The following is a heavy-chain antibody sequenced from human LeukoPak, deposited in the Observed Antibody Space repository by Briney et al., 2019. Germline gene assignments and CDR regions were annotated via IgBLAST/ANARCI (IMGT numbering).Heavy chain of an antibody. Sequence: GGSLRLSCAASGLTVSRNYMNWVRQAPGKGLEWVSYISSSGSTIYYADSVKGRFTISRDNAKNSLYLQMNSLRAEDTAVYYCARDDPYYEILTGYYRGYYFDYWGQGTLVTVSS. CDR1: GLTVSRNY. CDR3: ARDDPYYEILTGYYRGYYFDY. V-gene: IGHV3-48*03. D-gene: IGHD3-9*01. CDR2: ISSSGSTI. J-gene: IGHJ4*02.